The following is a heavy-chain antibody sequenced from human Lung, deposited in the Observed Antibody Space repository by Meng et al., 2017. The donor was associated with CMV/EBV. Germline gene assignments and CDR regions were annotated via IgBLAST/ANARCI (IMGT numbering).Heavy chain of an antibody. CDR2: INPNNGGT. J-gene: IGHJ4*02. CDR3: AREKSPGHFDY. CDR1: GYTFTDYF. Sequence: GLLVQSGAGVMKPAASLRVSCRASGYTFTDYFLHWVRQAPGQGLEWLGTINPNNGGTNYAQRFQDRVTLTRDTSTSTVYMELSSLGSEDTALYYCAREKSPGHFDYLGQGILVTVSS. V-gene: IGHV1-46*01.